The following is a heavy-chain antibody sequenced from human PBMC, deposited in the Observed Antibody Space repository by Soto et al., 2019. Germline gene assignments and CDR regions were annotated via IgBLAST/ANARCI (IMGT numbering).Heavy chain of an antibody. CDR2: INHSGTYV. D-gene: IGHD4-17*01. CDR1: GFTFSGYS. Sequence: WGSLGLSCAASGFTFSGYSMNWVRQAPVKGLELVSSINHSGTYVYYADSVKGRFTISRDNAKRSLSLQMNSLRVEDTAVYYCARGPTWVTTTYWFDPWGQGTLVTVSS. V-gene: IGHV3-21*01. J-gene: IGHJ5*02. CDR3: ARGPTWVTTTYWFDP.